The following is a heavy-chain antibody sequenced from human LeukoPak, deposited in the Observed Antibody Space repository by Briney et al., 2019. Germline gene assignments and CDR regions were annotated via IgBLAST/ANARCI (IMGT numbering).Heavy chain of an antibody. V-gene: IGHV4-4*09. CDR1: GGSISSYY. CDR3: ARHVYDLAAAGYSWFDR. Sequence: KTSETLSLTCTVCGGSISSYYWSWIRQPPGKGLEWIGYIYTSGSTNYNPSLESRVTISVDTSKNQFSLKQSSVTAADTAVYYCARHVYDLAAAGYSWFDRWGQGTLVTVSS. CDR2: IYTSGST. J-gene: IGHJ5*02. D-gene: IGHD6-13*01.